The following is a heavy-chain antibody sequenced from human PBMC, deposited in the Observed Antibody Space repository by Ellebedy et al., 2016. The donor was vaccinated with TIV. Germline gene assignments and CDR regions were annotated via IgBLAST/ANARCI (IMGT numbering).Heavy chain of an antibody. CDR1: GYTFTSYG. D-gene: IGHD3-22*01. CDR2: INPSGGST. V-gene: IGHV1-46*01. J-gene: IGHJ4*02. CDR3: ARNRYYYDSSGYHY. Sequence: ASVKVSXXASGYTFTSYGISWVRQAPGQGLEWMGIINPSGGSTSYAQKFQGRVTITRDTSASTAYMELSSLRSEDTAVYYCARNRYYYDSSGYHYWGQGTLVTVSS.